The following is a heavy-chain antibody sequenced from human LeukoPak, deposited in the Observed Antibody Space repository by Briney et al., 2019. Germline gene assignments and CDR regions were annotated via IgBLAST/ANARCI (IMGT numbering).Heavy chain of an antibody. D-gene: IGHD1-1*01. CDR2: INPNSGGT. J-gene: IGHJ5*02. V-gene: IGHV1-2*02. CDR3: ARGGKYGNWFDP. Sequence: ASVKVSCKASGYTFTGYHIHWVRQAPGQGLEWMGWINPNSGGTNYAQKFQGRVTMTRDTSISTAYMELSRLRSGDTAVYYCARGGKYGNWFDPWGQGTLVTVSS. CDR1: GYTFTGYH.